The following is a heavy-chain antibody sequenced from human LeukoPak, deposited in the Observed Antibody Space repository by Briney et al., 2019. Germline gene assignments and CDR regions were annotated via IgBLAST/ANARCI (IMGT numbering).Heavy chain of an antibody. CDR3: ARVVTAPTSYFDY. J-gene: IGHJ4*02. CDR1: GGSISSSNW. CDR2: IYHSGST. D-gene: IGHD2-21*02. V-gene: IGHV4-4*02. Sequence: PSGTLSLTCAVSGGSISSSNWWSLVRQPPGKGLEWIGEIYHSGSTNYNPSLKSRVTISVDKSKNQFSLKLSSVTAADTAVYYCARVVTAPTSYFDYWGQGTLVTVSS.